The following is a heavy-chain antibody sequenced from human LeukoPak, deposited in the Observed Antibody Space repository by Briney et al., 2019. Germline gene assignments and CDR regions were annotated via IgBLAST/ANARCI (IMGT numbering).Heavy chain of an antibody. CDR1: GGSISSYY. D-gene: IGHD1-26*01. V-gene: IGHV4-59*01. J-gene: IGHJ6*03. CDR2: IYYSGST. Sequence: SETLSLTCTVSGGSISSYYWSWIRQPPGKGLEWIGYIYYSGSTNYNPSLKNRVTISVDTSKNQFSLKLSSVTAADTAVYYCARSSGGATNYYYYYYMDVWGKGTTVTVSS. CDR3: ARSSGGATNYYYYYYMDV.